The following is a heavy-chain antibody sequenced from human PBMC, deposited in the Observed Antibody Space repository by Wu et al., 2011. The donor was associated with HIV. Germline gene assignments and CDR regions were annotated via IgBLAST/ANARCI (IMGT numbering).Heavy chain of an antibody. CDR3: ARDGSNWGTDNWFDP. Sequence: QVLLVQSGAEVKKPGASVKVSCEASAYTFSDHYMHWVRQAPGQGPEWLGWMNPKSGATHYAQKFQGRVTMTGDKAKNTAYMELKKFTSDDTAKYYCARDGSNWGTDNWFDPWGQGTLVLVSS. J-gene: IGHJ5*02. D-gene: IGHD7-27*01. CDR1: AYTFSDHY. V-gene: IGHV1-2*02. CDR2: MNPKSGAT.